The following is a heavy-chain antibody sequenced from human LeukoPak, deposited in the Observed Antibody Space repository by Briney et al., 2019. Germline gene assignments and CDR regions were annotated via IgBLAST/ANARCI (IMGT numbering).Heavy chain of an antibody. CDR2: ISSSSSYI. CDR3: ARDRMVDGDYFAY. D-gene: IGHD4/OR15-4a*01. CDR1: GFTFSNFW. J-gene: IGHJ4*02. Sequence: GGSLRLSCAASGFTFSNFWMNWVRQAPGKGLEWVSSISSSSSYIYYADSVKGRFTISRDNAKNSLYLQMNSLRAEDTAVYYCARDRMVDGDYFAYWAREPLVTVSS. V-gene: IGHV3-21*01.